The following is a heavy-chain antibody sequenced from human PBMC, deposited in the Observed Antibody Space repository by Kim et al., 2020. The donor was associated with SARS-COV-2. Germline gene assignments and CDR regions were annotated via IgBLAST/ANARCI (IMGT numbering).Heavy chain of an antibody. Sequence: GGSLRLSCAASGFSFSGSPLHLVRQASGKGLEWVGRIRSKANSYATGYASSVKGRFTISRDDSKNTAYLEMRGLKTEDTALYYCTRIPATTLAFWDAFDIWGKGTMVPVSS. CDR1: GFSFSGSP. CDR3: TRIPATTLAFWDAFDI. CDR2: IRSKANSYAT. V-gene: IGHV3-73*01. D-gene: IGHD1-1*01. J-gene: IGHJ3*02.